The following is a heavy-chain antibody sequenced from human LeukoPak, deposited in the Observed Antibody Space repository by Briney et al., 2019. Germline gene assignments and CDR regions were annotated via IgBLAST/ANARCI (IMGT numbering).Heavy chain of an antibody. J-gene: IGHJ6*02. Sequence: GGSLRLSCAASGLTFADYAMHWVRQAPGKGLECVSGINWNSGSIGYADSVKGRFSISRDNAKNSLFLQMNNLTPEDTALYYCAKDVTMGYYYAMDVWGQGTTVTVSS. D-gene: IGHD4/OR15-4a*01. CDR1: GLTFADYA. V-gene: IGHV3-9*01. CDR2: INWNSGSI. CDR3: AKDVTMGYYYAMDV.